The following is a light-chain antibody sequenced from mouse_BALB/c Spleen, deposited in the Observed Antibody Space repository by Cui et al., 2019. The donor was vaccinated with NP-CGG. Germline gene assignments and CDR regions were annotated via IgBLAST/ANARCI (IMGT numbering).Light chain of an antibody. V-gene: IGLV1*01. CDR2: GTN. J-gene: IGLJ1*01. CDR3: ALWYSNHWV. CDR1: TGAVTTSNY. Sequence: QAVVTQESALNTSPGETVTLTCRSSTGAVTTSNYPNWVQEKPDHLFTGLIGGTNNRVPGVPARSSGSLIGDKAALTITGAQTEDEAIYFCALWYSNHWVFGGGTKLTVL.